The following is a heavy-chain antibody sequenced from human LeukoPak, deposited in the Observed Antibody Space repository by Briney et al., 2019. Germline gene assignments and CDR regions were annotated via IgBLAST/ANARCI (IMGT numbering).Heavy chain of an antibody. CDR3: ARDYGGNSDAFDI. D-gene: IGHD4-23*01. V-gene: IGHV1-69*04. J-gene: IGHJ3*02. CDR1: GGTFSSYA. CDR2: IIPILGIA. Sequence: SVKVSCKASGGTFSSYAISWVRQAPGQGLEWMGRIIPILGIANYAQKLQGRVTITADESTSTAYMELSSLRSEDTAVYYCARDYGGNSDAFDIWGQGTMVTVSS.